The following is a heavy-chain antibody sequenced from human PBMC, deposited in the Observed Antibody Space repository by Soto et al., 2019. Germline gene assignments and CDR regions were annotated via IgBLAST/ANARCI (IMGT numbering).Heavy chain of an antibody. CDR2: IDPSDSYT. CDR3: ARGTFPGVVTLPYYYGMDV. Sequence: PGESLKISCKGSGYSFTSYWISRVRQMPGKGLEWMGRIDPSDSYTNYSPSFQGHVTISADKSISTAYLQWSSLKASDTAMYYCARGTFPGVVTLPYYYGMDVWGQGTTVTVSS. V-gene: IGHV5-10-1*01. CDR1: GYSFTSYW. J-gene: IGHJ6*02. D-gene: IGHD3-22*01.